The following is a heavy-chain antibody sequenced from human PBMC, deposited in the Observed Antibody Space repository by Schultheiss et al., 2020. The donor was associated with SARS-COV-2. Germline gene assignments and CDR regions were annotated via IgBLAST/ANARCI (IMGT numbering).Heavy chain of an antibody. D-gene: IGHD3-22*01. CDR3: ARGRRYDSSGYYDVHFDY. CDR1: GFTFSSYG. Sequence: GGSLRLSCAASGFTFSSYGMHWVRQAPGKGLEWVAVIWYDGSNKYYADSVKGRFTISRDNSKNTLYLQMNSLRAEDTAVYYCARGRRYDSSGYYDVHFDYWGQGTLVTVSS. CDR2: IWYDGSNK. J-gene: IGHJ4*02. V-gene: IGHV3-33*01.